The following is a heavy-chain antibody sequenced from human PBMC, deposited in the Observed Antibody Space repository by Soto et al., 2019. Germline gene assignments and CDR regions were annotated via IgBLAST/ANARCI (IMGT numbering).Heavy chain of an antibody. CDR2: ISYDGRSK. CDR1: GFIFNIYG. CDR3: AKDSFAYCSGGSCLYYYGMDV. J-gene: IGHJ6*02. V-gene: IGHV3-30*18. D-gene: IGHD2-15*01. Sequence: QAQLVESGGGAVQPGRSLRLSCAAPGFIFNIYGMHWVRQAPGKGLEWVAVISYDGRSKYYADSVKGRFTVSRDNSNDTVYLHLNSLRAEDTAVYYCAKDSFAYCSGGSCLYYYGMDVWGQGTTVTVSS.